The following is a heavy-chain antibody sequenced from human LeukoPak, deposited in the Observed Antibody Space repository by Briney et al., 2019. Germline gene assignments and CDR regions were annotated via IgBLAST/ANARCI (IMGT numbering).Heavy chain of an antibody. J-gene: IGHJ6*03. CDR2: INTNSGGT. CDR1: GYTFTDYE. V-gene: IGHV1-2*02. Sequence: ASVKVSCKASGYTFTDYEMHWVRQAPGQGLEWMGWINTNSGGTNYAQKFQGRVTMTRDRSISTAYMELSRLRSDDTAVYYCARGRCSSTNCYSYYLDVWGKGTTVTVSS. D-gene: IGHD2-2*02. CDR3: ARGRCSSTNCYSYYLDV.